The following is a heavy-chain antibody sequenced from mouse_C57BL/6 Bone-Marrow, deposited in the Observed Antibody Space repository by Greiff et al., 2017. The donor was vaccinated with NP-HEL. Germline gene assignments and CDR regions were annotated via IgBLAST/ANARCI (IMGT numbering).Heavy chain of an antibody. CDR2: ISSGGDYI. D-gene: IGHD1-1*01. CDR3: TRGFITTVVGYFDV. CDR1: GFTFSSYA. V-gene: IGHV5-9-1*02. J-gene: IGHJ1*03. Sequence: EVQLVESGEGLVKPGGSLKLSCAASGFTFSSYAMSWVRQTPEKRLEWVAYISSGGDYIYYADTVKGRFTISRDNARNTLYLQMSSLKSEDTAMYYCTRGFITTVVGYFDVWGTGTTVTVSS.